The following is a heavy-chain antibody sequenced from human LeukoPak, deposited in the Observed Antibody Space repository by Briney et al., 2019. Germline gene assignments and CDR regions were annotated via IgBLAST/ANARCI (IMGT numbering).Heavy chain of an antibody. CDR2: ISGSGGST. Sequence: PGGSLRLSCAASGFTVSSNYMTWVRQSPGKGLEWVSAISGSGGSTYYADSVKGRFTISRDNSKSTLYLQMNSLRAEDTAIYYCAEEGENYAFDIWGQGTMVTVSS. D-gene: IGHD2-21*01. CDR1: GFTVSSNY. J-gene: IGHJ3*02. CDR3: AEEGENYAFDI. V-gene: IGHV3-23*01.